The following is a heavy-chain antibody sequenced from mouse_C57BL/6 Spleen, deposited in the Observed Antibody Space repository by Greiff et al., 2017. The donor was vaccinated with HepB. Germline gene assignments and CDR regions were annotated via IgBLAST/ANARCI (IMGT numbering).Heavy chain of an antibody. J-gene: IGHJ2*01. D-gene: IGHD1-1*01. V-gene: IGHV1-80*01. CDR1: GYAFSSYW. Sequence: QVHVKQSGAELVKPGASVKISCKASGYAFSSYWMNWVKQRPGKGLEWIGQIYPGDGDTNYNGKFKGKATLTADKSSSTAYMQLSSLTSEDSAVYFCARGTVVAPFDYWGQGTTLTVSS. CDR3: ARGTVVAPFDY. CDR2: IYPGDGDT.